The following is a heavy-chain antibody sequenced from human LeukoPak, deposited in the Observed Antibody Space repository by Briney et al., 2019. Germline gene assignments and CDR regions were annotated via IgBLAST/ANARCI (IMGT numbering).Heavy chain of an antibody. D-gene: IGHD5-18*01. V-gene: IGHV1-46*01. J-gene: IGHJ5*02. Sequence: ASVKVSCKASGYTFTSYYMHWVRQAPGQGLEWMGIINPSGGSTSYAQKFQGRVTMTRDTSTSTVYMELSSLRSEDTAVYYCARGRQLWFSNDNWFDPWGQGTLVTVSS. CDR3: ARGRQLWFSNDNWFDP. CDR2: INPSGGST. CDR1: GYTFTSYY.